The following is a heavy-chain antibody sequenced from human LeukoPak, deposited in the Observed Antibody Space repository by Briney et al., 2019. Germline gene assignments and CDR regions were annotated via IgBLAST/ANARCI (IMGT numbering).Heavy chain of an antibody. D-gene: IGHD5-18*01. CDR2: ISGSGGNT. CDR3: AKDSRGYSYDTLDY. V-gene: IGHV3-23*01. Sequence: GGSLRLSCAASGFTFSSYWMSWVRQAPGKGLEWVSVISGSGGNTYNADSVKGRFTISRDNSKNTLYLQMNSLRAEDTAVYYCAKDSRGYSYDTLDYWGQGTLVTVSS. CDR1: GFTFSSYW. J-gene: IGHJ4*02.